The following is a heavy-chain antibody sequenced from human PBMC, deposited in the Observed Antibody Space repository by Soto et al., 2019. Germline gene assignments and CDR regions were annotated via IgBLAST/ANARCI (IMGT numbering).Heavy chain of an antibody. CDR3: TTDCSGGSCYSSGYYYMDV. D-gene: IGHD2-15*01. V-gene: IGHV3-15*01. J-gene: IGHJ6*03. CDR2: IKSKTDGGTT. Sequence: EVQLVESGGGLVKPGGSLRLSCAASGFTFSNAWMSWVRQAPGKGPEWVGRIKSKTDGGTTDYAAPVKGRFTISRDDSKNTLYLQMNSLKTEDTAVYYCTTDCSGGSCYSSGYYYMDVWGKGTTVTVSS. CDR1: GFTFSNAW.